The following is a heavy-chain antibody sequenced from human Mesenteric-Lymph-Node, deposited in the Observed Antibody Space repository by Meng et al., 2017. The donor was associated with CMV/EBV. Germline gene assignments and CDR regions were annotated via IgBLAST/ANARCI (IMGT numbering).Heavy chain of an antibody. Sequence: GESLKISCAAFGFTFTNRPIHWVRQAPGKGLKWVAYISSDGSRFSTADSVKGRFTLSKDNAKNMAFLQMTSLRAEDTAIYYCTRGCLSTDCFIIDSWGQGALVTVSS. V-gene: IGHV3-30-3*01. CDR2: ISSDGSRF. J-gene: IGHJ5*01. CDR1: GFTFTNRP. D-gene: IGHD2-21*01. CDR3: TRGCLSTDCFIIDS.